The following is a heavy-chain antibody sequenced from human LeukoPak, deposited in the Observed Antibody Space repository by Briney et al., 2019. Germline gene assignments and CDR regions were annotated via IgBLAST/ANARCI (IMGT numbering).Heavy chain of an antibody. CDR2: VSDDGSTT. J-gene: IGHJ3*02. V-gene: IGHV3-74*03. CDR3: VRHNAARAFDI. Sequence: GGSLRLSCAASGFTFSTFWMHWVRQAPGKGLVWISRVSDDGSTTTYADSVKGRFTISRDNAKNTLYLQMNSLRPEDTAVYYCVRHNAARAFDIWGQGTMVIVSS. D-gene: IGHD1-1*01. CDR1: GFTFSTFW.